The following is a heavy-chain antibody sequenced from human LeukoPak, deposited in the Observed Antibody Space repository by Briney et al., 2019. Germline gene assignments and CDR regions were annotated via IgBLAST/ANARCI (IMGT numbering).Heavy chain of an antibody. J-gene: IGHJ6*02. CDR2: IGASGGST. CDR3: ARDPYSSTWSYGMDV. CDR1: GFTFSSYA. V-gene: IGHV3-23*01. Sequence: GGSLRLSCATSGFTFSSYAMSWVRQAPGKGLEWVSGIGASGGSTYYADSVKGRFTISRDNSKNTLYLQMNTLRAEDTAVYYCARDPYSSTWSYGMDVWGQGTTVTVSS. D-gene: IGHD6-6*01.